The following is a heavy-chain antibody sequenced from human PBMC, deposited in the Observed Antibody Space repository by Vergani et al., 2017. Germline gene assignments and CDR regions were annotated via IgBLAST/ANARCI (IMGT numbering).Heavy chain of an antibody. V-gene: IGHV1-69*02. CDR2: IIPILGIA. CDR3: AGSRSGAGAAAGSRYSDAFDI. CDR1: GGTFSSYT. Sequence: QVQLVQSGAEVKKPGSSVKVSCKASGGTFSSYTISWVRQAPGQGLEWMGRIIPILGIANYAQKFQGRVTINADKSTSTAYMELSSLRSEDTAVYYCAGSRSGAGAAAGSRYSDAFDIWGQGTMVTVSS. J-gene: IGHJ3*02. D-gene: IGHD6-13*01.